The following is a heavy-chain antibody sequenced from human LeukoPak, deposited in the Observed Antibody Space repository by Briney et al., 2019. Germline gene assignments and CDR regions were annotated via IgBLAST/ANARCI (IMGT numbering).Heavy chain of an antibody. D-gene: IGHD3-22*01. CDR1: GFTFSSYA. CDR3: AKKAYYYDSSGYSGYYFDY. J-gene: IGHJ4*02. Sequence: PGGSLRLPCAASGFTFSSYAMSWVRQAPGKGLEWVSGISGSGFSTYYADSVKGRSTISRDNSKNTLYLQMNSLRAEDTAVYYCAKKAYYYDSSGYSGYYFDYWGQGTLVTVSS. CDR2: ISGSGFST. V-gene: IGHV3-23*01.